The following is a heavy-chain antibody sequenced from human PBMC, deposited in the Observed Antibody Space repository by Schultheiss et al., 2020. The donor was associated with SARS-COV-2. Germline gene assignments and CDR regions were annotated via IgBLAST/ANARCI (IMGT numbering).Heavy chain of an antibody. J-gene: IGHJ4*02. CDR2: INHTGGT. D-gene: IGHD6-19*01. CDR3: AGGVRWLAFDY. Sequence: SQTLSLTCAVSGASFTTYYWNWIRQPPGKGLEWIGEINHTGGTNYNPSLKSRVTISIDTSKNQFSLKLSSVTAADTAVYYCAGGVRWLAFDYWGQGTLVTVSS. V-gene: IGHV4-34*01. CDR1: GASFTTYY.